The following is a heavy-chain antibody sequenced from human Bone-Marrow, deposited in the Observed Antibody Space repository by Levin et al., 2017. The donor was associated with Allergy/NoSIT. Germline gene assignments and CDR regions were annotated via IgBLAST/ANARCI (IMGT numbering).Heavy chain of an antibody. J-gene: IGHJ5*02. CDR1: GGSISSDNYY. V-gene: IGHV4-61*02. D-gene: IGHD1-1*01. Sequence: LRLSCTVSGGSISSDNYYWSWIRQPAGKGLEWIGRINSSGFTKFNPSLKSRITMSVDTSKNQFSLKLSSVTAADTAVYYCARDRRGYNWNEWFDPWGQGTLVTVSS. CDR3: ARDRRGYNWNEWFDP. CDR2: INSSGFT.